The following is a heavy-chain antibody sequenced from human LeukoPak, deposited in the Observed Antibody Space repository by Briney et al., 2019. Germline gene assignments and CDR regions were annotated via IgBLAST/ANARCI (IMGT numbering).Heavy chain of an antibody. J-gene: IGHJ1*01. CDR2: ISAYNGNT. V-gene: IGHV1-18*01. Sequence: ASVKVSFKASGYTFTSYGINRVRHAPGQGLEWMGWISAYNGNTNYAQKLQGRVTMTTHRSTSTAYMELRSLRSDDTAVYYCARDPPGRRYDSSGYRRAEYFGYWGQGTLVTVSS. CDR1: GYTFTSYG. D-gene: IGHD3-22*01. CDR3: ARDPPGRRYDSSGYRRAEYFGY.